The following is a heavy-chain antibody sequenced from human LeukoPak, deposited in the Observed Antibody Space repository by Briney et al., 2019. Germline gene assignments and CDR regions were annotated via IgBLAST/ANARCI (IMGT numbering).Heavy chain of an antibody. CDR1: GGSISSYY. D-gene: IGHD3-3*01. Sequence: SETLSLTCTVSGGSISSYYWSWIRQPAGKGLEWIGRIYTSGSTNYNPSLKSRVTMSVDTSKNQFSLKLSSVTAADTAVYYCARASPYYDFWSGYLDYWGQGTLVTVSS. CDR2: IYTSGST. V-gene: IGHV4-4*07. J-gene: IGHJ4*02. CDR3: ARASPYYDFWSGYLDY.